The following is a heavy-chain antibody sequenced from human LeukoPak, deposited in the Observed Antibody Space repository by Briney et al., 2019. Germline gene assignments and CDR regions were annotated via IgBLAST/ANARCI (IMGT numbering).Heavy chain of an antibody. Sequence: PSETLSLTCTVSGGSISSYYWNWIRQPPGKALEWLGYIYYSGSTNYNPSLKSRITISVDTSKNQFSLRLSSVTAADTAVYFCAMGFWYEEYFQHWGQGSLVIVSS. D-gene: IGHD6-13*01. CDR3: AMGFWYEEYFQH. J-gene: IGHJ1*01. CDR1: GGSISSYY. CDR2: IYYSGST. V-gene: IGHV4-59*01.